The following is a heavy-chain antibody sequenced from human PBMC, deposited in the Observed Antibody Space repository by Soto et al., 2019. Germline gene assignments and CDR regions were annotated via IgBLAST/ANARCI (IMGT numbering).Heavy chain of an antibody. V-gene: IGHV4-30-4*01. D-gene: IGHD4-4*01. J-gene: IGHJ5*02. CDR1: GGSISSGDSY. CDR3: ASEFGVTTRWFDP. Sequence: QVQLQESGPGLVKPSQTLSLTCTVSGGSISSGDSYWSWIRQPPGKGLEWIGYIYYSGSTYYNPSLKSRVTISVDTSKNQFSLKLSSVTAADTAVYYCASEFGVTTRWFDPWGQGTLVTVSS. CDR2: IYYSGST.